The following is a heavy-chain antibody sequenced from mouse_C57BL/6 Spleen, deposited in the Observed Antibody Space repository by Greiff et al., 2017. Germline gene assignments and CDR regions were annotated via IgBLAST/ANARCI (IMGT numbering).Heavy chain of an antibody. CDR3: ARNRFITTVVASFDY. CDR1: GYTFTDYN. CDR2: INPNNGGT. D-gene: IGHD1-1*01. V-gene: IGHV1-22*01. J-gene: IGHJ2*01. Sequence: EVQVVESGPELVKPGASVKMSCKASGYTFTDYNMHWVKQSHGKSLEWIGYINPNNGGTSYNQKFKGKATLTVNKSSSTAYMELRSLTSEDSAVYYCARNRFITTVVASFDYWGQGTTLTVSS.